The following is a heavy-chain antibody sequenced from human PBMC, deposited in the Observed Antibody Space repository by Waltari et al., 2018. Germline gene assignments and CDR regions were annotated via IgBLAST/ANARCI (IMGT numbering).Heavy chain of an antibody. CDR3: AILCRYSSSCRNSDY. V-gene: IGHV3-30-3*01. CDR1: GFTFSSYA. CDR2: ISYDGSNK. J-gene: IGHJ4*02. Sequence: QVQLVESGGGVVQPGRSLRLSCAASGFTFSSYAMHWARQAPGKGLDWVAVISYDGSNKYYADSVKGRFPISRDNSKNPLYLQMNSLRAEDTAVYYCAILCRYSSSCRNSDYWGQGTLVTVSS. D-gene: IGHD6-13*01.